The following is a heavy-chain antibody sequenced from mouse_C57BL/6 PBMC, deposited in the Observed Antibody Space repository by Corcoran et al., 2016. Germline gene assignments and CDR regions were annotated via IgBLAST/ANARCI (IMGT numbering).Heavy chain of an antibody. V-gene: IGHV1-80*01. Sequence: QVQLQQSGAELVKPGASVKISCKASGYAFSSYWMNWVKQRPGKGLEWIGQIYPGDGDTNYNGKFKGKATLTADTSSNTAYLQLSSLTSEDTAVYYCARSGGYGSSNWGQGTTLTVSS. CDR1: GYAFSSYW. D-gene: IGHD1-1*01. CDR3: ARSGGYGSSN. J-gene: IGHJ2*01. CDR2: IYPGDGDT.